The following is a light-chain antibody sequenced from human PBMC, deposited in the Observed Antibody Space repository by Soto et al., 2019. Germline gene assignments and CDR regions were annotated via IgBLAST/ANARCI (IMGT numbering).Light chain of an antibody. CDR2: KAT. Sequence: DIQMTQSPSTLPASVGDRVTVACRASQSIGSWLAWYQQKPGHAPKLLIYKATTLESGVPSRFSGSASGTEFKLTIASLLASDFATYDCRRYADYSSFGQGTRVE. J-gene: IGKJ1*01. V-gene: IGKV1-5*03. CDR1: QSIGSW. CDR3: RRYADYSS.